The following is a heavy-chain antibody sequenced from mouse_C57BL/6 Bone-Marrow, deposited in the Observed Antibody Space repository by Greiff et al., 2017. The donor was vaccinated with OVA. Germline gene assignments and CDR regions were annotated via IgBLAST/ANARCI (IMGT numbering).Heavy chain of an antibody. CDR3: ARQENYGSSYGY. Sequence: EVQVVESGGDLVKPGGSLKLSCAASGFTFSSYGMSWVRQTPDKRLEWVATISSGGSYTYYPDSVKGRFTISRDNAKNTLYLQMSSLKSEDTAMYYCARQENYGSSYGYWGQGTTLTVSS. D-gene: IGHD1-1*01. CDR1: GFTFSSYG. J-gene: IGHJ2*01. CDR2: ISSGGSYT. V-gene: IGHV5-6*01.